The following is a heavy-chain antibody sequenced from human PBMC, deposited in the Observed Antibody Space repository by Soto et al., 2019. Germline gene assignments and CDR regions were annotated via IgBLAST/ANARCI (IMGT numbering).Heavy chain of an antibody. Sequence: QVQLQESGPGLVKPSQTLSLTCTVSGVSISSGDYYWSWIRQHPGKGLEWIGYVYYIGSTYYNPSLQSRVTLSIDTSKNQFCLKLSSVTAADTAVYYCAREGYNYNGMDVWGQGTTVTVSS. CDR2: VYYIGST. V-gene: IGHV4-31*03. J-gene: IGHJ6*02. CDR3: AREGYNYNGMDV. CDR1: GVSISSGDYY. D-gene: IGHD3-10*01.